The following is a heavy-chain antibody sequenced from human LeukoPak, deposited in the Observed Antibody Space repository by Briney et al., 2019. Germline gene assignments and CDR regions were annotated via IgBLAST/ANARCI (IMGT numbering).Heavy chain of an antibody. D-gene: IGHD1-26*01. CDR3: ARDGFQWELVH. CDR1: GGSISSYY. CDR2: IYYSGST. J-gene: IGHJ1*01. V-gene: IGHV4-59*01. Sequence: PSETLSLTCTVSGGSISSYYWSWIRQPPGKGLEWIGYIYYSGSTNYNPSLKSRVTISVDTSKNQFSLKLSSVTAADTAVYYCARDGFQWELVHWGQGTLVTVSS.